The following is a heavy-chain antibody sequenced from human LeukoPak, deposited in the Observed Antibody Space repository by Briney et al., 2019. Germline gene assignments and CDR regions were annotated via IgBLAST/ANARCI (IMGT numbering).Heavy chain of an antibody. J-gene: IGHJ4*02. CDR1: GGSFSGYY. CDR3: AISYYDFWSGEEGGYFDY. D-gene: IGHD3-3*01. V-gene: IGHV4-34*01. Sequence: SETLSLTCAVYGGSFSGYYWSWIRQPPGKGLEWIGEINHSGSTDYNPSLKSRVTISVDTSKNQFSLKLSSVTAADTAVYYCAISYYDFWSGEEGGYFDYWGQGTLVTVSS. CDR2: INHSGST.